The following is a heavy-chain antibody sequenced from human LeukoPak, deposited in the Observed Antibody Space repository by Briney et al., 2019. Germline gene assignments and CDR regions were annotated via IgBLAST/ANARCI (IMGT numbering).Heavy chain of an antibody. CDR1: GVSISSSNSY. D-gene: IGHD6-19*01. J-gene: IGHJ4*02. Sequence: SETLSLTCTVSGVSISSSNSYWGWIRQPPGKGLEWIGSIYYSGNTYHNASLKSQVSISIDTSKNQFSLRLTSVTAADTAVYYCANLAVAEDYWGQGTLVTVSS. CDR2: IYYSGNT. CDR3: ANLAVAEDY. V-gene: IGHV4-39*01.